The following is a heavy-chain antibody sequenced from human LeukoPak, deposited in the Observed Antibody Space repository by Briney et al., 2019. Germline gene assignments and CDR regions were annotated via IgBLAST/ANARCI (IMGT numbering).Heavy chain of an antibody. CDR1: GGSISSGSYY. V-gene: IGHV4-31*03. D-gene: IGHD5-18*01. CDR2: VYYNGNT. Sequence: SQTLSLTCTVSGGSISSGSYYWSWIRYHPGKGLEWIGSVYYNGNTDCNPSLKSRLNISMDTSKNQFSLKLISVTAADTAVYFCRSFVAKVGTFNLAGGFDYGGQGTPATVSS. CDR3: RSFVAKVGTFNLAGGFDY. J-gene: IGHJ4*02.